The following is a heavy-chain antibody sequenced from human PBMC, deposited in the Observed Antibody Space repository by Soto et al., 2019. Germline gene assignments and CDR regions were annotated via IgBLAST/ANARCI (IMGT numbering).Heavy chain of an antibody. Sequence: QVQLVQSGAEVKKPGSSVKVSCKASGGTFSSYAISWVRQAPGQGLEWMGGIIPIFGTANYAQKFQGRVTITADESTSTAYMELSSLRSEDTAAYYCARDGSNTVTTSYYFDYWGQGTLVTVSS. CDR3: ARDGSNTVTTSYYFDY. D-gene: IGHD4-17*01. V-gene: IGHV1-69*01. CDR1: GGTFSSYA. CDR2: IIPIFGTA. J-gene: IGHJ4*02.